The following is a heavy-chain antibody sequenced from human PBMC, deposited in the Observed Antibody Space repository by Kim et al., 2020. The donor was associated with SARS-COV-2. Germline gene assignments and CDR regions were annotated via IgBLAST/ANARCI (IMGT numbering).Heavy chain of an antibody. D-gene: IGHD6-19*01. V-gene: IGHV3-73*01. J-gene: IGHJ3*02. CDR3: TRENPIPGGWYDAFDI. Sequence: SVKNRFTISRDDSKNTAYLQMNSLKTEDTAVYYCTRENPIPGGWYDAFDIWGQGTMVTVSS.